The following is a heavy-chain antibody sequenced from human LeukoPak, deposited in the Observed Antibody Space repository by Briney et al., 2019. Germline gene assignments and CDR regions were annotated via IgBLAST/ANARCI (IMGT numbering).Heavy chain of an antibody. J-gene: IGHJ4*02. CDR3: VRESGRFTWFDY. CDR1: GGSISRSGYH. CDR2: IYYSGST. V-gene: IGHV4-61*08. D-gene: IGHD3-3*01. Sequence: PSETLSLTCTVSGGSISRSGYHWGWIRQPPGKGLEWIGYIYYSGSTNYNPSLKSRVTISVDTSKNQFSLKLSSVTAADTAVYYCVRESGRFTWFDYWGQGTLVTVSS.